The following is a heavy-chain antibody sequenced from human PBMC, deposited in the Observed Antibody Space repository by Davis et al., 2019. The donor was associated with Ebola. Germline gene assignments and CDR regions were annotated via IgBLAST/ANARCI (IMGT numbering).Heavy chain of an antibody. J-gene: IGHJ5*02. CDR1: GGSISSSNW. D-gene: IGHD6-13*01. CDR3: ARGPYSSSWYRSGWFDP. V-gene: IGHV4-4*02. Sequence: SETLSLTCAVSGGSISSSNWWNWVRQPPGKGLEWIGEINHSGSTNYNPSLKSRVTISVDTSKNQFSLKLSSVTAADTAVYYCARGPYSSSWYRSGWFDPWGQGTLVTVSS. CDR2: INHSGST.